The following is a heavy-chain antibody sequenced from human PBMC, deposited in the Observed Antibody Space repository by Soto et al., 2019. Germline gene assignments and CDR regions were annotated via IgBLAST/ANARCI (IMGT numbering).Heavy chain of an antibody. CDR3: ARDPHSSGWYVKSAFDY. Sequence: SQTLSLTFAISGDSVSSNSAAWNWIRQSPSRGLEWLGRTYYRSKWYNDYAVSVKSRITINPDTSKNQFSLQLNSVTPEDTAVYYCARDPHSSGWYVKSAFDYWGQGTLVTVSS. CDR1: GDSVSSNSAA. J-gene: IGHJ4*02. CDR2: TYYRSKWYN. D-gene: IGHD6-19*01. V-gene: IGHV6-1*01.